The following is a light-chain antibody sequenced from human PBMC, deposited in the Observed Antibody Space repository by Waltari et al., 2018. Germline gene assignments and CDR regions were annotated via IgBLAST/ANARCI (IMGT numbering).Light chain of an antibody. CDR3: QQFASSPWT. CDR1: QTVSRSY. J-gene: IGKJ2*01. Sequence: EIVLTQSPGALSLSPGERATLSCRASQTVSRSYLAWYQQKPGQAPRLLVYGASSRATGIPDRFSGSGSWTDFTLTINRLEPEDFAVYYCQQFASSPWTFGQGTKLEIK. V-gene: IGKV3-20*01. CDR2: GAS.